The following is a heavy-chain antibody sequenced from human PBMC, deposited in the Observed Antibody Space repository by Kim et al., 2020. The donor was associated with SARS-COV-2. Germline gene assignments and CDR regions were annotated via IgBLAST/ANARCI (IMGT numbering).Heavy chain of an antibody. V-gene: IGHV3-30*02. J-gene: IGHJ6*02. D-gene: IGHD2-2*01. Sequence: GRFTISRDNSKNTLYLQMNSLRAEDTAVYYCAKVVPAAIPRLNYYYGMDVWGQGTTVTVSS. CDR3: AKVVPAAIPRLNYYYGMDV.